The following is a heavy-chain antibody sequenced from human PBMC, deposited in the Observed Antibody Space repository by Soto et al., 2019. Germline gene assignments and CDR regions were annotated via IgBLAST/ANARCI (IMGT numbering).Heavy chain of an antibody. CDR1: GGTFSSYA. Sequence: SVKVSCKASGGTFSSYAISWVRQAPGQGLEWMGGIIPIFGTANYAQKFQGRVTITADESTSTAYMELSSLRSEDTAVYYCARAAYYYDSSGYYHYWGQGTLVTVSS. J-gene: IGHJ4*02. V-gene: IGHV1-69*13. D-gene: IGHD3-22*01. CDR3: ARAAYYYDSSGYYHY. CDR2: IIPIFGTA.